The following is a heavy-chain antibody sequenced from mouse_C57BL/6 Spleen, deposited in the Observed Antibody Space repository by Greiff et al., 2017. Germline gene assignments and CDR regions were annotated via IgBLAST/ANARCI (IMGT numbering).Heavy chain of an antibody. CDR1: GFTFSDYG. J-gene: IGHJ3*01. CDR3: ARTYYYGSSWAWFAY. CDR2: LSSGSSTI. V-gene: IGHV5-17*01. D-gene: IGHD1-1*01. Sequence: EVQLVESGGGLVKPGGSLKLSCAASGFTFSDYGLPWVRQAPERGLAWVAYLSSGSSTIYYADTVKGRFTISRDNAKNTLFLQMTSLRSEDTAMYYCARTYYYGSSWAWFAYWGQGTLVTVSA.